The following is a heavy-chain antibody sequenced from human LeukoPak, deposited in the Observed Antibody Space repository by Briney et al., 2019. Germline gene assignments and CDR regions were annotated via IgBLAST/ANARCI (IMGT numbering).Heavy chain of an antibody. CDR1: GGSFSGYY. CDR2: INHSGST. Sequence: SETLSLTCAVYGGSFSGYYWSWIRQPPGKGLEWIGEINHSGSTNYNPSLKGRVTISVDTSKNQFSLKLSSVTAADTAVYYCARVVVGAKNFYYYYMDVWGKGTTVTVSS. V-gene: IGHV4-34*01. D-gene: IGHD1-26*01. J-gene: IGHJ6*03. CDR3: ARVVVGAKNFYYYYMDV.